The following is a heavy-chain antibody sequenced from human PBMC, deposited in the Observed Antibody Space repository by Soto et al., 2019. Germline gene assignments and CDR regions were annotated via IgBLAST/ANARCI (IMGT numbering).Heavy chain of an antibody. D-gene: IGHD3-9*01. CDR2: IYHSGST. CDR3: ARAFAIDWYTYYFDD. Sequence: SETLSLTCAVSGGSINSRYWWSWVRQSPGKGLERIGEIYHSGSTNYNPSLKSRATISVDKSKNQFSLNLSSVTAADTAVYYCARAFAIDWYTYYFDDWGQGPLVTVSS. J-gene: IGHJ4*02. V-gene: IGHV4-4*02. CDR1: GGSINSRYW.